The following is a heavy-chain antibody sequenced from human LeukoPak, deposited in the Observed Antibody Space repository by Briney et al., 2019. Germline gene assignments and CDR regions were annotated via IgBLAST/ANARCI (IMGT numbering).Heavy chain of an antibody. CDR1: GGTFSSYA. Sequence: SVKVSCKASGGTFSSYAISWVRQAPGQGLEWMGRIIPSFDTANYAQKFQGRVTITTDESTSTAYMELSSLRSEDTAVYYCARTYDTSSGWTRFFDYWGQGTLVTVSS. V-gene: IGHV1-69*05. J-gene: IGHJ4*02. D-gene: IGHD6-19*01. CDR3: ARTYDTSSGWTRFFDY. CDR2: IIPSFDTA.